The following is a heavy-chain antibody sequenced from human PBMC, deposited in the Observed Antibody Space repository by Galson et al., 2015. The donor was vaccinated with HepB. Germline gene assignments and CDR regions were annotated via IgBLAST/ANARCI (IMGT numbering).Heavy chain of an antibody. CDR1: GFTFNNVW. CDR2: INSKSDDGTT. Sequence: SLRLSCAASGFTFNNVWMNWVRQAPGRGLEWVGRINSKSDDGTTDYNTPVRGRFTISRDDSKNMLFLHMNSLEIEDTAVYYCTTGRIVPSWYSGASAFDIWCQGTMVTVPS. V-gene: IGHV3-15*07. J-gene: IGHJ3*02. D-gene: IGHD2-15*01. CDR3: TTGRIVPSWYSGASAFDI.